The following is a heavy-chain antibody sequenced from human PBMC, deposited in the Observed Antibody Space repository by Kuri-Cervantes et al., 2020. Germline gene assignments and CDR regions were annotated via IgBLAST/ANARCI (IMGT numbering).Heavy chain of an antibody. D-gene: IGHD6-25*01. Sequence: GGSLRLSCAVSGFTVGRYSIHWVRQAPGRGMEWVANIKEDGSETSYVGSVKGRFTISRGNAKNSLYLQMDSLRAEDTAVYYCARAPKAEYWGQGTLVTVSS. CDR1: GFTVGRYS. J-gene: IGHJ4*02. CDR2: IKEDGSET. CDR3: ARAPKAEY. V-gene: IGHV3-7*01.